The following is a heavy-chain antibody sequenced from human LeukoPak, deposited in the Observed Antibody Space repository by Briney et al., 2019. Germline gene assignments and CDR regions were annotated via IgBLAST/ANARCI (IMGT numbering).Heavy chain of an antibody. J-gene: IGHJ4*02. CDR3: ARRQLWLLWYFDY. D-gene: IGHD5-18*01. Sequence: PSETLSLTCAVYSTSFNDYYWSWLRQSPGKGLEWIGEVDHRGIINYNPSLKSRITISADTSKSHFSLNLTSVTAAVTAVYYCARRQLWLLWYFDYRGQGTPVTVSS. CDR1: STSFNDYY. CDR2: VDHRGII. V-gene: IGHV4-34*01.